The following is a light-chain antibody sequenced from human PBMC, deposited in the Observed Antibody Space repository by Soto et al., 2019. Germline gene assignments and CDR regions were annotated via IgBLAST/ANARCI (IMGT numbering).Light chain of an antibody. J-gene: IGKJ2*01. CDR3: QQSYSIPYT. CDR1: QTISRN. CDR2: VVS. Sequence: DIQLTQYPSSLSASVGDRVTITCRASQTISRNLNWYQQKPGEAPRLLMYVVSTLQGGVPSRFSGSESGTDYTLTISSVQPDDFATYYCQQSYSIPYTFGQGTKLEIK. V-gene: IGKV1-39*01.